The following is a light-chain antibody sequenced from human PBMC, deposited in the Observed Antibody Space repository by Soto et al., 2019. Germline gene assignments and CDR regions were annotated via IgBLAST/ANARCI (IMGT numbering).Light chain of an antibody. CDR2: EDS. J-gene: IGLJ3*02. Sequence: NFMLTQPHSVSESPGKTVTISCTGSSGSIASNYVQWYQQRPGSAPTTVIYEDSQRPSGVPDRFSGSIDSSSNSASLTISGLTTEDEADYYCQSYDSSNVWVFGGGTKLTV. CDR1: SGSIASNY. CDR3: QSYDSSNVWV. V-gene: IGLV6-57*02.